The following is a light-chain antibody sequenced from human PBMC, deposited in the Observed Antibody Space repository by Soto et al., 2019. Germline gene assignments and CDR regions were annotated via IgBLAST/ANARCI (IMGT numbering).Light chain of an antibody. Sequence: EIVLTQSPCSLSLSPGERATLSCRASQTVSSTYIAWYQQKPGQAPRLLIYGASSRTTGIPDRFSGSGSGTDFTLSISRLQPEDFATYYCQQYYSCPPTFGQGTKVDIK. CDR2: GAS. V-gene: IGKV3-20*01. J-gene: IGKJ1*01. CDR3: QQYYSCPPT. CDR1: QTVSSTY.